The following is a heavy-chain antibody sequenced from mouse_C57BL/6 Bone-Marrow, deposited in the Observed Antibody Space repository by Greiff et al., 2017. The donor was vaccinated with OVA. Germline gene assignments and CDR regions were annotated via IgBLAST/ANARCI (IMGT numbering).Heavy chain of an antibody. V-gene: IGHV1-50*01. CDR1: GYTFTSYW. J-gene: IGHJ4*01. Sequence: VQLQQSGAELVKPGASVKLSCKASGYTFTSYWMQWVKQRPGRGLEWIGEIDPSDSYTNYNQKFKGKATLTVDTSSSTAYMQLSSLTSEDSAVDYYAREDYSSLCAMDVWGKGTSVTVSS. CDR3: AREDYSSLCAMDV. D-gene: IGHD2-5*01. CDR2: IDPSDSYT.